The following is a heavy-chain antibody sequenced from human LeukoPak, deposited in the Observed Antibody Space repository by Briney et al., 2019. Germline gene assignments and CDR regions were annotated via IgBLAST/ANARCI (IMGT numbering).Heavy chain of an antibody. J-gene: IGHJ5*02. CDR3: ARVNVHWFDP. CDR2: IYYSGST. Sequence: SEPLSLTCTVSGGSISSGGYYWSWIRQHPGKGLEWIGYIYYSGSTYYNPSLKSRVTISVDTSKNQFSLKLSSVTAADTAVYYCARVNVHWFDPWGQGTLVTVSS. D-gene: IGHD6-6*01. CDR1: GGSISSGGYY. V-gene: IGHV4-31*03.